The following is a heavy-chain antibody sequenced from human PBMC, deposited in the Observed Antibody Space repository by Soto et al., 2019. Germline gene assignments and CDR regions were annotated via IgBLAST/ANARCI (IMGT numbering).Heavy chain of an antibody. Sequence: EASVKVSCKASGYTFTSYGISWVRQAPGQGLEWMGWISANTGNTNFAQKLQGRVTMTTDTSTSTAYMELRSLRSDDTAVYYCARDGRYSGSYGGYYFDYWGQGTLVTVSS. CDR2: ISANTGNT. V-gene: IGHV1-18*01. D-gene: IGHD1-26*01. J-gene: IGHJ4*02. CDR3: ARDGRYSGSYGGYYFDY. CDR1: GYTFTSYG.